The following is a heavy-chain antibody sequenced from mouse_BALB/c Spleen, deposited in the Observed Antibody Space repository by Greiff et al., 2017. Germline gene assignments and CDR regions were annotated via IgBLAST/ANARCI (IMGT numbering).Heavy chain of an antibody. J-gene: IGHJ1*01. D-gene: IGHD1-2*01. CDR2: IRNKANGYTT. Sequence: EVKLVESGGGLVQPGGSLRLSCATSGFTFTDYYMSWVRQPPGKALEWLGFIRNKANGYTTEYSASVKGRFTISRDNSQSILYLQMNTLRAEDSATYYCARVLNYGSHWYFDVWGAGTTVTVSS. V-gene: IGHV7-3*02. CDR3: ARVLNYGSHWYFDV. CDR1: GFTFTDYY.